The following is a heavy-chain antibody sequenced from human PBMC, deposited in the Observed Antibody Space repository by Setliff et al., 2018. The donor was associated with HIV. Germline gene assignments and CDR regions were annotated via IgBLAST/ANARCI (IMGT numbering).Heavy chain of an antibody. V-gene: IGHV3-64D*09. J-gene: IGHJ4*02. CDR1: GFTFSSYA. CDR2: ISSNGGST. CDR3: VKDFSDYGPWGDY. Sequence: PGGSLRLSCSASGFTFSSYAMHWVRQAPGKGLEYVSAISSNGGSTYYADSVKRRFTISRDNSKNTLYLQMSSLRAEDTAVYYCVKDFSDYGPWGDYWGQGTLVTVSS. D-gene: IGHD4-17*01.